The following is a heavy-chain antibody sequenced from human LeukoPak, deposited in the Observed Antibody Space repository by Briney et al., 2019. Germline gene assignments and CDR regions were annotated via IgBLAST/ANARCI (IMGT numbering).Heavy chain of an antibody. CDR2: VYHTGTT. D-gene: IGHD2-8*01. Sequence: TSGTLSLTCAVSGDSISSSNWCSWIRQSPGKGLEWIGEVYHTGTTNYNPSLKSRVTLSIEKSKNQFSLKLSSVTAADTAVYFCARSPSTKAGYFDYWGQGTLVTVSS. CDR1: GDSISSSNW. J-gene: IGHJ4*02. V-gene: IGHV4-4*02. CDR3: ARSPSTKAGYFDY.